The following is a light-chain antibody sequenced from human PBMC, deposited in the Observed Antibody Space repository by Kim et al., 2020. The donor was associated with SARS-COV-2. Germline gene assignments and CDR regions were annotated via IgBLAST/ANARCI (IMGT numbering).Light chain of an antibody. CDR2: DAS. CDR1: ERVRNNY. Sequence: IVLTQSPATLSLSPGERATLSCGASERVRNNYLAWYQQRPGLAPRLLVYDASIRASGIPDRFSGSGSGTDFTLTISGLDPEDFAVYYCQQYGGSPTFGGGTKVEIK. CDR3: QQYGGSPT. J-gene: IGKJ4*01. V-gene: IGKV3D-20*01.